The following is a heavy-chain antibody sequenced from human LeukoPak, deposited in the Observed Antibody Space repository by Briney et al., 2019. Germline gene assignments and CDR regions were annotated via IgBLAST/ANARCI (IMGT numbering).Heavy chain of an antibody. CDR2: IYHTGTT. V-gene: IGHV4-38-2*02. CDR3: ARSLYWNEPPFDY. D-gene: IGHD1-1*01. Sequence: SETLSLTCTVSGYSISSGYYWGWIRQPPGKGLEWIGSIYHTGTTYYKPSLKSRVIISIDTSKNQFSLKLSSVTAADTAVYYCARSLYWNEPPFDYWGQGTLVTVSS. J-gene: IGHJ4*02. CDR1: GYSISSGYY.